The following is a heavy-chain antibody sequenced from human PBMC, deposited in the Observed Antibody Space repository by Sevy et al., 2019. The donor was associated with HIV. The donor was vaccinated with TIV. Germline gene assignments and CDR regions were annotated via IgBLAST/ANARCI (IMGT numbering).Heavy chain of an antibody. CDR1: GFTFSSYR. J-gene: IGHJ4*02. Sequence: GGSLRLSCAASGFTFSSYRMTWVRQAPGKRLEWVSCISSTSGYINYADSVKGRFTISRDKAKNLLYLQMDSLRAEDTAVYYCARAVLEISTWRSDYWGQGTLVTVSS. D-gene: IGHD1-1*01. CDR3: ARAVLEISTWRSDY. CDR2: ISSTSGYI. V-gene: IGHV3-21*01.